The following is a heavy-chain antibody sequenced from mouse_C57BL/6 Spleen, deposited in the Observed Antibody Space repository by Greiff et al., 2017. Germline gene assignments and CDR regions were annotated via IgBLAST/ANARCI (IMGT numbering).Heavy chain of an antibody. CDR2: INPSNGGT. J-gene: IGHJ3*01. CDR3: ARDGNYLAWFAY. CDR1: GYTFTDYY. Sequence: VQLQQSGPVLVKPGASVKMSCKASGYTFTDYYMHWVKQSHGKSLEWIGVINPSNGGTSYNQKFKGKATLTVDKSSSTAYMELNSLTSEDSAVYYCARDGNYLAWFAYWGQGTLVTVSA. V-gene: IGHV1-19*01. D-gene: IGHD2-1*01.